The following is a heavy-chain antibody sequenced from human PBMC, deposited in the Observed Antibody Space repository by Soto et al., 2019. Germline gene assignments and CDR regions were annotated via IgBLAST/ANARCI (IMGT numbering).Heavy chain of an antibody. J-gene: IGHJ4*02. CDR3: AKDTYYHDSSGYYTFDY. V-gene: IGHV3-48*01. CDR1: GFTFSTYS. Sequence: PGGSLRLSCAASGFTFSTYSMNWVRQAPGKGLEWVSYISSSSSTIFYTDSVKGRFTVSRDNAKNTVDLQMNSLRVEDTAVFYCAKDTYYHDSSGYYTFDYWGQGTLVTVSS. CDR2: ISSSSSTI. D-gene: IGHD3-22*01.